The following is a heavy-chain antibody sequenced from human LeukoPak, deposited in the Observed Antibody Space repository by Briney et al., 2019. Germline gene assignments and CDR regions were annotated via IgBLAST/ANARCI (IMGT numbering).Heavy chain of an antibody. CDR2: NSTEGSRT. D-gene: IGHD5-18*01. Sequence: GGSLRLSCAASGFTFSSYWMHWVRQAPGEGLVWGSRNSTEGSRTSYADSVKGRFTISRDNAKNTLYLQMNSLRAEDTAVYYCAREDTAMADAFDIWGQGTMVTVSS. CDR3: AREDTAMADAFDI. CDR1: GFTFSSYW. J-gene: IGHJ3*02. V-gene: IGHV3-74*01.